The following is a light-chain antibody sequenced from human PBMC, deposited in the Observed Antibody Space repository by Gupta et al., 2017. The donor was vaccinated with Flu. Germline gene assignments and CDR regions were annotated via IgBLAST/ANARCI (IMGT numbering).Light chain of an antibody. CDR1: QSVSSN. J-gene: IGKJ2*01. V-gene: IGKV3-15*01. CDR3: QQDNNWPYT. Sequence: EIVMTQSPATLSVSPGERATLSCRASQSVSSNLAWYQQKPGQAPRLLIYGASTSATGIPARFSGSGSGTEFTLTISSLQSEDFAVYYCQQDNNWPYTFGQGTKMGIK. CDR2: GAS.